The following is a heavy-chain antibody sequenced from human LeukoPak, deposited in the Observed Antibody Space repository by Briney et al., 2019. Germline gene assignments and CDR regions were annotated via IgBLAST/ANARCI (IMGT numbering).Heavy chain of an antibody. J-gene: IGHJ4*02. Sequence: PGGSLRLSCAASGFTFSSYAMSWVRQASGKGLEWVSAISGSGGSTYYADSVKGRFTISRDNSKNTLYLQMNSLRAEDTAVYYCAKKGYCSSISCFQDDYWGQGTLVTVSS. D-gene: IGHD2-2*01. CDR3: AKKGYCSSISCFQDDY. CDR2: ISGSGGST. CDR1: GFTFSSYA. V-gene: IGHV3-23*01.